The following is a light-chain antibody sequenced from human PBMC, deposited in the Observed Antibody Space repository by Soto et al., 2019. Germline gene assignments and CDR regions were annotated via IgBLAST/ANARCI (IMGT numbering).Light chain of an antibody. Sequence: QSALAQPASVSGSPGQSITISCTGTSNDVGGYNYVFWYQQHPGKAPKLMIYDVSNRPSGVSNRFSGSKSGDTASLTISGLQAEDEADYYCTSYTTSNTYVFGNGTKVTVL. CDR1: SNDVGGYNY. J-gene: IGLJ1*01. V-gene: IGLV2-14*03. CDR3: TSYTTSNTYV. CDR2: DVS.